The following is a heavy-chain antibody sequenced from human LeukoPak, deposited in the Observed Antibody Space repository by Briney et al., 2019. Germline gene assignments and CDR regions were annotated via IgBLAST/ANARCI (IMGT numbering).Heavy chain of an antibody. V-gene: IGHV3-9*01. CDR3: AKLPSPPSEQYLDY. CDR1: GFTFDDYA. Sequence: GGSLRLSCAASGFTFDDYAMHWVRQAPGTGLEWVSGISWNSGSIGYADSVKGRFTISRDNAKNSLYLQMNSLRAEDTALYYCAKLPSPPSEQYLDYWGQGTLVTVSS. J-gene: IGHJ4*02. D-gene: IGHD4-11*01. CDR2: ISWNSGSI.